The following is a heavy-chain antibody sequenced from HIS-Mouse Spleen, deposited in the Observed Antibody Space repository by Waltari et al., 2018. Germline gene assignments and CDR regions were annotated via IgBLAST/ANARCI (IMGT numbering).Heavy chain of an antibody. V-gene: IGHV4-39*07. Sequence: QLQLQESGPGLVKPSETLSLTCTVSGGSISSSSYYWGWIRQPPGKGLEWIGSIYYSGLPYYNPSRKSRFTISVDTSKNQFSRKLSSVTAADTAVYYCARDRGWADIVVVPAAMSYFDYWGQGTLVTVSS. D-gene: IGHD2-2*01. J-gene: IGHJ4*02. CDR1: GGSISSSSYY. CDR3: ARDRGWADIVVVPAAMSYFDY. CDR2: IYYSGLP.